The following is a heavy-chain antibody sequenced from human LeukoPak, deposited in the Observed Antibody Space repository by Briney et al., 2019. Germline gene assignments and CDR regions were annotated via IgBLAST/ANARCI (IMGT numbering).Heavy chain of an antibody. CDR3: ARAVVPAAIRGWFDP. V-gene: IGHV4-38-2*02. CDR2: IYHSGST. D-gene: IGHD2-2*02. J-gene: IGHJ5*02. Sequence: PSETLSLTCTVSGYSISSGYYWGWIRQPPGKGLEWIGSIYHSGSTYYNPSLKSRVTISVDRSKNQFSLKLSSVTAADTAVYYCARAVVPAAIRGWFDPWGQGTLVTVSS. CDR1: GYSISSGYY.